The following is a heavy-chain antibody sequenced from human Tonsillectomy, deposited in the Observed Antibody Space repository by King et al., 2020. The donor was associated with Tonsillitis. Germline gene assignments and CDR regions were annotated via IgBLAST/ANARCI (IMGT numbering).Heavy chain of an antibody. CDR2: ISGSSGHT. CDR1: GFTFSDYA. J-gene: IGHJ4*02. CDR3: ASVRPPQTYVAGAVND. V-gene: IGHV3-23*04. Sequence: VQLVESGGGLVQPGGSLRLSCAASGFTFSDYAMSWVRQAPGKGLEWVSSISGSSGHTYYADSVKGRFTISRDNSKNTLYLQMNILRAEDTAVYFGASVRPPQTYVAGAVNDCGQGTRVTVSS. D-gene: IGHD6-19*01.